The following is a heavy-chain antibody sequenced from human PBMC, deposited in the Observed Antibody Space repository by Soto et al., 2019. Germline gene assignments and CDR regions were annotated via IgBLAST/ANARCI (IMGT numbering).Heavy chain of an antibody. Sequence: SETLSLTCTVSGGSISPFYWSWVRQPPGKGLEWIGYLYYSGNTNYNPSLKSRVTISVDASKNQVSLRLTSVTAADTAVYYCARVGGVAARTFDYWGQGTVVTVS. CDR3: ARVGGVAARTFDY. V-gene: IGHV4-59*01. J-gene: IGHJ4*02. D-gene: IGHD2-15*01. CDR1: GGSISPFY. CDR2: LYYSGNT.